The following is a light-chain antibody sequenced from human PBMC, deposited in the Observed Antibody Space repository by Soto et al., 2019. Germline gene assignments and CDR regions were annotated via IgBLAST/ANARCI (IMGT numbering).Light chain of an antibody. V-gene: IGKV3-20*01. J-gene: IGKJ1*01. CDR1: QRVISDY. CDR3: QQYEASPWT. CDR2: ATS. Sequence: ENVLTQSPGTLSLSPGEGASLSCRASQRVISDYFGWYQQKEGQAPRLIIYATSRRAAGIPDRFSGSGSETDFTLNISRVEPADSAIYYCQQYEASPWTFGQGTKLEIK.